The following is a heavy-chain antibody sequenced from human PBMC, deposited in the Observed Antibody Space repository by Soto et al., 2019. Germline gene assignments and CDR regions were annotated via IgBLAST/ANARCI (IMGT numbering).Heavy chain of an antibody. CDR1: GGTFSSYT. CDR2: IIPILGIA. D-gene: IGHD3-16*02. J-gene: IGHJ4*02. V-gene: IGHV1-69*04. CDR3: ARDYRRGSVPDY. Sequence: ASVKVSCKASGGTFSSYTISWVRQAPGQGLEWMGRIIPILGIANYAQKFQGRVTITADKSTSTAYMELSSLRSEDTAVYYCARDYRRGSVPDYWGQGTLVTVSS.